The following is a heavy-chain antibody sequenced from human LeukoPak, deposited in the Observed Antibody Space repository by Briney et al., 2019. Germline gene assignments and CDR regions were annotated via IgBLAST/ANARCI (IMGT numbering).Heavy chain of an antibody. D-gene: IGHD6-13*01. J-gene: IGHJ4*02. CDR3: ARAPISGAAAGTFDY. CDR2: IYHSGNT. V-gene: IGHV4-38-2*02. Sequence: SETLSLTCTVSGYSISSGYYWGWIRQPPGKGLEWIGSIYHSGNTYYNPSLKSRVTISVDTSKNQFSLKLSSVTAADTAVYYCARAPISGAAAGTFDYWGQGTLVIVSS. CDR1: GYSISSGYY.